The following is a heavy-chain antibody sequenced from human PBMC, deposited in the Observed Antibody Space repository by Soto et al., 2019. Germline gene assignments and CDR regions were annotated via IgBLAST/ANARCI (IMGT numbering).Heavy chain of an antibody. V-gene: IGHV1-46*01. Sequence: QEQLVQSGAEVKKTGASVKVSCKASGYTFISYYMHWVRQAPGQGLEWVGLIHSSGGSTRYAQKFQGSVTMTRETSTSTVYMELSSLRSEDTAVYYCARDRVAAAGISYYHYGMDVWGQGTTVTVSS. J-gene: IGHJ6*01. CDR1: GYTFISYY. CDR3: ARDRVAAAGISYYHYGMDV. D-gene: IGHD6-13*01. CDR2: IHSSGGST.